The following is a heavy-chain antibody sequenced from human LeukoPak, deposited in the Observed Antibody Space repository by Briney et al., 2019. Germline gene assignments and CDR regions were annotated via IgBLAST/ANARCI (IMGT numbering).Heavy chain of an antibody. V-gene: IGHV3-23*01. J-gene: IGHJ4*02. D-gene: IGHD3-22*01. Sequence: GGSLRLSCAASGFSFSSYAMSWVRQAPGKGLEWVSAISGSGGGTYYADSVKGRFTISRDNSKNTVYLQMNSLRADDTAVYYCAKESGDSSGYYSDYWSQGMLATVSP. CDR1: GFSFSSYA. CDR2: ISGSGGGT. CDR3: AKESGDSSGYYSDY.